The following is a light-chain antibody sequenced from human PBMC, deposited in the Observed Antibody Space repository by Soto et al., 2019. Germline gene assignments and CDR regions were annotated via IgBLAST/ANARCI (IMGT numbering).Light chain of an antibody. CDR2: GAS. CDR1: QSVSSSY. Sequence: EIVLTQSPGTLSLSPGERATLSCRASQSVSSSYAAWYQQKPGQAPRILIYGASNRANGIPDRFSGSGSGTDFTLTISRLEPEDFAVYYCQQYGDSPHMFTFGQGTKLEIK. V-gene: IGKV3-20*01. J-gene: IGKJ2*01. CDR3: QQYGDSPHMFT.